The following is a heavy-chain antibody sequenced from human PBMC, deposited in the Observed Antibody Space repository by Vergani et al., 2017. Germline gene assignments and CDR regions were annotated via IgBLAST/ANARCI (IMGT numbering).Heavy chain of an antibody. CDR1: GFSLSNARMG. J-gene: IGHJ5*02. D-gene: IGHD3-3*01. CDR3: ARVYYDFWSGYLNWFDP. CDR2: IFSNDEK. Sequence: QVTLKESGPVLVKPTETLTLTCTVSGFSLSNARMGVSWIRQSPGKALEWLAHIFSNDEKSYSTSLKSRLTISKDTSKSQVVLTMTNMDPVDTATYYCARVYYDFWSGYLNWFDPWGQGTLVTVSS. V-gene: IGHV2-26*01.